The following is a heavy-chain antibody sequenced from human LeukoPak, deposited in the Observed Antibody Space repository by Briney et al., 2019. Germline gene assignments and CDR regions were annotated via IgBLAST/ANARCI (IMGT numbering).Heavy chain of an antibody. Sequence: GGSLRLSCAASGFTFSDYYINWIRQGPGKGVEWVSYISSSGSTISYTDSVKGRFTISRDNVQSSLYLQLNSLRAEDTAIYYCARVGSGYDQSDYWGQGTLVTVSS. D-gene: IGHD5-12*01. CDR2: ISSSGSTI. CDR1: GFTFSDYY. CDR3: ARVGSGYDQSDY. V-gene: IGHV3-11*01. J-gene: IGHJ4*02.